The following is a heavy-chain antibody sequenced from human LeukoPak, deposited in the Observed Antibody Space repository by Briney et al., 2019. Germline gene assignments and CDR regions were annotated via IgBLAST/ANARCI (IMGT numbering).Heavy chain of an antibody. V-gene: IGHV3-21*01. CDR2: ISSSSSYI. CDR1: GFTFSSYS. CDR3: ALVHVEGYCSSTSCYAFDY. J-gene: IGHJ4*02. D-gene: IGHD2-2*01. Sequence: GGSLRLSCAASGFTFSSYSMNWVRRAPGKGLEWVSSISSSSSYIYYAGSVKGRFTISRDNAKNSLYLQMNSLRAEDTAVYYCALVHVEGYCSSTSCYAFDYWGQGTLVTVSS.